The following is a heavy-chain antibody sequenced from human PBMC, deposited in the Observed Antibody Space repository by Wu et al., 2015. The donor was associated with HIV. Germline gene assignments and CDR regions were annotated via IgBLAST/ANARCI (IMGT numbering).Heavy chain of an antibody. V-gene: IGHV1-18*01. J-gene: IGHJ4*02. D-gene: IGHD3-3*01. CDR2: ISAYNGNT. CDR3: ARDVATYYDFWSGYYPFDY. CDR1: GYTFTSYG. Sequence: QVQLVQSGAEVKKPGASVKVSCKASGYTFTSYGISWVRQAPGQGLEWMGWISAYNGNTNYAQKLQGRVTMTTDTSTSTAYMELRSLRSDDTAVYYCARDVATYYDFWSGYYPFDYWGQGTLVTVSS.